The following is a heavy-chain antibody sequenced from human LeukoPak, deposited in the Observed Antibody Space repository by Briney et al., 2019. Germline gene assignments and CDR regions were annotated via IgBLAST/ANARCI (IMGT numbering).Heavy chain of an antibody. CDR3: ALLGSSALDY. D-gene: IGHD3-22*01. V-gene: IGHV4-59*01. J-gene: IGHJ4*01. CDR1: GGSISSSY. Sequence: SETLTLTCAVSGGSISSSYWSWIRQPPGKGLEFIGYIYNSVSINYSPSLKSRVTISIDTSKNQFSLKLTSVAAADTAVYFCALLGSSALDYWGHGTLVTVSS. CDR2: IYNSVSI.